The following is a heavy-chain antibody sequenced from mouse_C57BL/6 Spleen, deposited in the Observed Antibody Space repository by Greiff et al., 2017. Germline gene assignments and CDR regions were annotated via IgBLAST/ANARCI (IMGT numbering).Heavy chain of an antibody. CDR2: IYPGNSDT. CDR1: GYTFTSYW. D-gene: IGHD2-1*01. Sequence: VQLQQSGTVLARPGASVKMSCKTSGYTFTSYWMHWVKQRPGQGLEWIGAIYPGNSDTSYNQKFKGKAKLTAVTSASTAYMELSSLTNEDSAVYYCTRYENGNYVFDYWGQGTTLTVSS. V-gene: IGHV1-5*01. J-gene: IGHJ2*01. CDR3: TRYENGNYVFDY.